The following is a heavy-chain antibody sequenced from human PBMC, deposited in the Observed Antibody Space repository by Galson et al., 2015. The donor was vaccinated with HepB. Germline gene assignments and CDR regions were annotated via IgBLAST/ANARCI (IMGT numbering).Heavy chain of an antibody. CDR3: AKVDRRGYYDSSGGPRAFDI. CDR1: GFTFSDYY. Sequence: SLRLSCAASGFTFSDYYMSWIRQAPGKGLEWVSAISGSGGSTYYTDSVKGRFTISRDNSKNTLYLQMNSLRAEDTAVYYCAKVDRRGYYDSSGGPRAFDIWGQGTMVTVSS. D-gene: IGHD3-22*01. J-gene: IGHJ3*02. CDR2: ISGSGGST. V-gene: IGHV3-23*01.